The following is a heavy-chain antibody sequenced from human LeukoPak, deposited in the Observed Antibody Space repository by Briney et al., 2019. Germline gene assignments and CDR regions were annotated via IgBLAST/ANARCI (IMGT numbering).Heavy chain of an antibody. CDR1: GGSFSGYY. Sequence: SETLSLTCAVHGGSFSGYYWSWIRQPPGKGLEWIGEINHSGSTNYNPSLKSRVTISVDTSKNQFSLKLSSVTAADTAVYYCARGMITFGGVILTYFDYWGQGTLVTVPS. CDR2: INHSGST. V-gene: IGHV4-34*01. CDR3: ARGMITFGGVILTYFDY. D-gene: IGHD3-16*01. J-gene: IGHJ4*02.